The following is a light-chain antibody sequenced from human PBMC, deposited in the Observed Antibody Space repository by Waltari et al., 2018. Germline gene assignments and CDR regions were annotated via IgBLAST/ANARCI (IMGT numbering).Light chain of an antibody. V-gene: IGLV3-1*01. CDR2: QDT. CDR3: QAWDRGTWV. J-gene: IGLJ3*02. Sequence: SYELTQPPSVSVSPGQTASITCSGDELGDKYACWYQQKPGQSPVLVIYQDTKLPSGIPERFSGSSSGNTATLTIRGTQAMDEADYYCQAWDRGTWVFGGGTKLTVL. CDR1: ELGDKY.